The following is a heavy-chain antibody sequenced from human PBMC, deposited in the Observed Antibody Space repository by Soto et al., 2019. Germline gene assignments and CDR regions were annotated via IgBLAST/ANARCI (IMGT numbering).Heavy chain of an antibody. Sequence: VQLVESGGDLVQPGGSLRLSCAASGFTFSSYEMNWVRQAPGKGLEWVSYISSTGTSMDYADSVKGRVTISRDNAKNSLFLQLNSLREEDTAVYYWARETHFIDYWGQGTLVSVSA. CDR2: ISSTGTSM. V-gene: IGHV3-48*03. CDR3: ARETHFIDY. CDR1: GFTFSSYE. J-gene: IGHJ4*02.